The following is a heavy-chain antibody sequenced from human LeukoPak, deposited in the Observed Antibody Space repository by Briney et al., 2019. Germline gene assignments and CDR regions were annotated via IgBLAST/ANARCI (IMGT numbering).Heavy chain of an antibody. V-gene: IGHV1-2*02. CDR2: INPNSGGT. CDR1: GYTFTGYY. J-gene: IGHJ4*02. Sequence: ASVKVSCKASGYTFTGYYMHWVRQAPGQGLEWMGWINPNSGGTNYAQKFQGRVTMTRDTSISTAYMELSRLRSDDTAVYYCARELRNYDILTGYYNVRGYFDYWGEGTLFTVSS. D-gene: IGHD3-9*01. CDR3: ARELRNYDILTGYYNVRGYFDY.